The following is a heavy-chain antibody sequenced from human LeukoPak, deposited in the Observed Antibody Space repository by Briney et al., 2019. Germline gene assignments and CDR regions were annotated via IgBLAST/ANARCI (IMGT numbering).Heavy chain of an antibody. Sequence: ASVKVSCKASGYTFTSYGISWVRQAPGQGLEWMGWISAYNGNTNYAQKLQGRVTMTTDTSTSTAYMELSRLRSDDTAVYYCASYWSGYPRNGMDVWGQGTTVTVSS. D-gene: IGHD3-3*01. CDR1: GYTFTSYG. J-gene: IGHJ6*02. CDR2: ISAYNGNT. V-gene: IGHV1-18*01. CDR3: ASYWSGYPRNGMDV.